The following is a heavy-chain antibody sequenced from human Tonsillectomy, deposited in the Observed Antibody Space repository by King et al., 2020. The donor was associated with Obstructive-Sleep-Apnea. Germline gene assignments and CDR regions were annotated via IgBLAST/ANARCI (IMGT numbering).Heavy chain of an antibody. CDR3: VKERGSSASSGPEY. CDR1: GYTFTNYA. CDR2: INTNTGNP. V-gene: IGHV7-4-1*02. J-gene: IGHJ4*02. Sequence: VQLVQSGSELKKPGASVKVSCKASGYTFTNYAMNWVRQAPGQGLEWMGWINTNTGNPTYAQALTGRFVFSLDTSFSTAYLQISNIEAEDTAVYYCVKERGSSASSGPEYWGQGTLVTVSS. D-gene: IGHD6-19*01.